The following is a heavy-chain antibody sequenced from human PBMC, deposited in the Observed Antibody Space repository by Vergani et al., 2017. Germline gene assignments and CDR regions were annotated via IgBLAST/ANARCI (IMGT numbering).Heavy chain of an antibody. D-gene: IGHD4-17*01. CDR3: ATPQTVTTGGREV. V-gene: IGHV1-69-2*01. CDR1: GYTFTDHY. Sequence: VPLVQSGAEVKKPGATMKISCTVSGYTFTDHYMHWVTQAPGKGLEWMGLADPEDGETIYAEQFKGRVTIAADTATDTAHLELSSLRSEDPAVGYCATPQTVTTGGREVWGGGRTVGV. CDR2: ADPEDGET. J-gene: IGHJ6*01.